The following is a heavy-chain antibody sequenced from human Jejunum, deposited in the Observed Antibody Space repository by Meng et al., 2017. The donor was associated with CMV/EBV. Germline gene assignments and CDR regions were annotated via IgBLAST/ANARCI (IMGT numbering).Heavy chain of an antibody. V-gene: IGHV3-74*01. CDR2: INRDGSST. Sequence: FSSNWMRWVSQVPGKGLVWVSRINRDGSSTNYADSAKGRFTISRDNAKNTLYLQLNSLRAEDTAVYYCAKDIKIGYRLLSDYGMDVWGQGTTVTVSS. CDR3: AKDIKIGYRLLSDYGMDV. J-gene: IGHJ6*02. D-gene: IGHD5-12*01. CDR1: FSSNW.